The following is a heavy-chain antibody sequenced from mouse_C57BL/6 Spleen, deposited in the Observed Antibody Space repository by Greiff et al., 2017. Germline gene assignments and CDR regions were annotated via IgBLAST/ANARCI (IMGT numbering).Heavy chain of an antibody. CDR2: IDPGDGDT. CDR1: GYAFSSYW. V-gene: IGHV1-80*01. J-gene: IGHJ2*01. CDR3: ARKGFTTVGYFNY. D-gene: IGHD1-1*01. Sequence: VQLQQSGAELVKPGASVKISCKASGYAFSSYWMNWVKQRPGKGLEWIGQIDPGDGDTNYNGKFKGRATLTADKSSSTAYMQLSSLTSEDSAVYCCARKGFTTVGYFNYWGQGTTLTVST.